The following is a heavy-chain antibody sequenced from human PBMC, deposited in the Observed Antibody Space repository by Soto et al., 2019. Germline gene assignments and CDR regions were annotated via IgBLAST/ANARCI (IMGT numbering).Heavy chain of an antibody. D-gene: IGHD4-17*01. Sequence: GGSLRLSCAASGFTFSSYGMHWVRQAPGKGLEWVAVISYDGSNKYYADSVKGRFTISRDNSKNTLYLQMNSLRAEDTAVYYCAKTGSGNDYGLYYFDYWGQGTLVTVSS. V-gene: IGHV3-30*18. CDR2: ISYDGSNK. J-gene: IGHJ4*02. CDR3: AKTGSGNDYGLYYFDY. CDR1: GFTFSSYG.